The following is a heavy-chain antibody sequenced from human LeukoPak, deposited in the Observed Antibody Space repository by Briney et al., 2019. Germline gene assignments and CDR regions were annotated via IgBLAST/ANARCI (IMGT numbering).Heavy chain of an antibody. Sequence: SVKVSCKASGGTFSSYIITWVRQAPGQGLEWMGRIIPIFGTPDYAQKFQGRVTITADESTSTAYMELSRLRFEDTAVYYCARQGYTNNLGGYFGDKDDGFDLWGQGTMATVSS. V-gene: IGHV1-69*13. J-gene: IGHJ3*01. D-gene: IGHD3-9*01. CDR1: GGTFSSYI. CDR3: ARQGYTNNLGGYFGDKDDGFDL. CDR2: IIPIFGTP.